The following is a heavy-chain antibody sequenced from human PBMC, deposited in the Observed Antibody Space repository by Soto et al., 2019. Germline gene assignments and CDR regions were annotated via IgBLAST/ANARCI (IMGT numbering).Heavy chain of an antibody. CDR1: VDTFTSYG. D-gene: IGHD1-1*01. CDR2: ISAHNGNT. CDR3: ARGRYGDY. V-gene: IGHV1-18*01. Sequence: QVHLVQSGAEVKKPGASVKVSCKASVDTFTSYGITWVRQAPGQGLEWMGWISAHNGNTDYAKKIQGRVIVTRDTSTSTAYMEMRSLISDDTAVYYCARGRYGDYWGQGALVTVSS. J-gene: IGHJ4*02.